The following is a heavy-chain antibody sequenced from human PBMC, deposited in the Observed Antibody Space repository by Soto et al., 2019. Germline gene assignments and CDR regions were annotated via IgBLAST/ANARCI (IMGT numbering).Heavy chain of an antibody. CDR2: IKSKTDGGTA. CDR3: TTDSYSTIIVVRFDY. J-gene: IGHJ4*01. CDR1: GFTFSNAW. V-gene: IGHV3-15*07. Sequence: GGSLRLSCAASGFTFSNAWINWVRQAPVKELEWVGRIKSKTDGGTADFAAPVKGRFAISRDDSKNTVYLQMNSLKTEDTAVYYCTTDSYSTIIVVRFDYWGHGTLVTVSS. D-gene: IGHD3-22*01.